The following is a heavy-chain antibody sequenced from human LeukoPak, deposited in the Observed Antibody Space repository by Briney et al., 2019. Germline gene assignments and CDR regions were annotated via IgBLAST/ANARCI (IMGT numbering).Heavy chain of an antibody. CDR1: GYTFTSYY. CDR3: ARDAVYQPLHPNFDY. D-gene: IGHD6-13*01. J-gene: IGHJ4*02. Sequence: ASVKVSCKASGYTFTSYYMHWVRQAPGQGLEWMGIINPSGGSTSYAQKFQGRVTMTRDTSTSTVYMELSSLRSEDTAVYYCARDAVYQPLHPNFDYWGQGTLVTVSS. CDR2: INPSGGST. V-gene: IGHV1-46*01.